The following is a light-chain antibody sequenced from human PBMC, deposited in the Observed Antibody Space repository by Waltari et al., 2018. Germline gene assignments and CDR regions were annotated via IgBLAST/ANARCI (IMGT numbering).Light chain of an antibody. CDR3: LQDYNYPRT. V-gene: IGKV1-6*01. CDR2: ATF. Sequence: IRMTQSPSSLSASVGDRVTITCRASQDIRNDLSWYQLVPGKAPKLLIYATFNLHTGVPFRFSGSRSGADFTLPISRLQAEDFATYYCLQDYNYPRTFGPGTKVAMK. CDR1: QDIRND. J-gene: IGKJ1*01.